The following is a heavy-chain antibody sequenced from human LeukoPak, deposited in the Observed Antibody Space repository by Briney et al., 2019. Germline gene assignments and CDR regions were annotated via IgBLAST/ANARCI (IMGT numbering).Heavy chain of an antibody. CDR1: GFTFSSNY. Sequence: TGGSLRLSCAASGFTFSSNYMTWVRQAPGKGLEWVSVIYSGGGTYYANSVKGRFTISRDNAKNSLYLQMNSLRAEDTAVYYCAELGITMIGGVWGKGTTVTISS. D-gene: IGHD3-10*02. V-gene: IGHV3-53*01. CDR2: IYSGGGT. CDR3: AELGITMIGGV. J-gene: IGHJ6*04.